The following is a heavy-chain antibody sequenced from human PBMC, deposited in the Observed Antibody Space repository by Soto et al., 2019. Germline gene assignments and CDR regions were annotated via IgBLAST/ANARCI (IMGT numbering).Heavy chain of an antibody. CDR3: AKGVTGSRIFDASDI. CDR2: IDWNSGSI. D-gene: IGHD7-27*01. J-gene: IGHJ3*02. V-gene: IGHV3-9*01. Sequence: GGSLRLSCAVSGFAFHNYAMHWVRQAPGKGLEWVSGIDWNSGSIGYANSVKGRFTISRDNAKNSLYLQMNSLRAEDTALYYCAKGVTGSRIFDASDIWGQGTMVTVSS. CDR1: GFAFHNYA.